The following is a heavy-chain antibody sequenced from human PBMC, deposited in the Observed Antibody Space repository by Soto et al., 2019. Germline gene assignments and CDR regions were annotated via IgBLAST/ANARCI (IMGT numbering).Heavy chain of an antibody. V-gene: IGHV4-59*01. J-gene: IGHJ6*02. CDR1: GGSLSSYY. CDR3: ARDGPVVPYGMDV. Sequence: TLSLTCTFSGGSLSSYYWSWIRQPPGKGLEWIGYIYYSGSTNYNPSLKSRVTISVDTSKNQFSLKLSSVTAADTAVYYCARDGPVVPYGMDVWGQGTTVTVSS. CDR2: IYYSGST. D-gene: IGHD2-15*01.